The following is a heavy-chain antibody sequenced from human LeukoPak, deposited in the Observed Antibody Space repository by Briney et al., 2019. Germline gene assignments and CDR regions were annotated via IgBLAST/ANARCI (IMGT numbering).Heavy chain of an antibody. J-gene: IGHJ6*04. CDR1: GYTFTSYY. CDR2: INPSGGST. D-gene: IGHD3-10*01. CDR3: AREYYYGSGSYYNVGYYYYGMDV. Sequence: GASVKVSCKASGYTFTSYYMHWVRQAPGQGLEWMGIINPSGGSTSYAQKFQGRVTMTSDTSTSTVYMELSSLRSEDTAVYYCAREYYYGSGSYYNVGYYYYGMDVWGKGTTVTVSS. V-gene: IGHV1-46*01.